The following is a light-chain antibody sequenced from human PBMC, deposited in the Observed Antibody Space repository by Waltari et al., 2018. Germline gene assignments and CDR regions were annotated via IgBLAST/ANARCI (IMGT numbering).Light chain of an antibody. CDR2: GAS. CDR1: HSVTLHY. V-gene: IGKV3-20*01. CDR3: QHYVNSLIT. J-gene: IGKJ4*01. Sequence: EIVLTQSPGTLSLSPGERATISCRTSHSVTLHYLAWYQQKPGQAPRLLIYGASSRLTGTPDRFSGSGSGTDFTLTISRLEPEDFAVYYCQHYVNSLITFGGGTKVEIK.